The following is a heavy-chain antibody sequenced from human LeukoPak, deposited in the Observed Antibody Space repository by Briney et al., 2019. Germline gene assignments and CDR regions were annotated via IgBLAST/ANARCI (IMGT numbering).Heavy chain of an antibody. J-gene: IGHJ3*02. Sequence: SETLSLTFTVSGGSISSGSYYWSWIRQPAGKGLEWIGEIYHSGSTNYNPSLKSRVTISVDKSKNQFSLKLSSVTAADTAVYYCARDAGLSRLAYCGGDCYHAFDIWGQGTMVTVSS. V-gene: IGHV4-61*10. CDR1: GGSISSGSYY. CDR3: ARDAGLSRLAYCGGDCYHAFDI. D-gene: IGHD2-21*02. CDR2: IYHSGST.